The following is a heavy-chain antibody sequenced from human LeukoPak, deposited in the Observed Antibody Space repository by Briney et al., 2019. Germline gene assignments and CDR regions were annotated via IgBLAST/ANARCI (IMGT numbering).Heavy chain of an antibody. CDR1: XYTFTSYD. CDR3: ARGRGYCSSTSCYTYWFDP. J-gene: IGHJ5*02. D-gene: IGHD2-2*02. Sequence: ASVXXXXXAXXYTFTSYDXNWVRQAPGQGLEWMGWMNXNSGNTGYAQKFQGRVTITRNTSISTAYMELSSLRSEDTAVYYCARGRGYCSSTSCYTYWFDPWGQGTLVTVSS. V-gene: IGHV1-8*03. CDR2: MNXNSGNT.